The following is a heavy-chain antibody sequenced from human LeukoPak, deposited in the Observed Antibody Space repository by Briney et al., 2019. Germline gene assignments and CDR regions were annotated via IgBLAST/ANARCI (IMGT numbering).Heavy chain of an antibody. J-gene: IGHJ5*02. V-gene: IGHV1-24*01. CDR2: FDPEDGET. CDR1: GYTLTELS. CDR3: ATDVWLAGEYNWFDP. Sequence: ASVKVSCKVSGYTLTELSMHWVRQAPGKGLEWMGGFDPEDGETIYAQKFQGRVTMTEDTSTDTAYMELSSLRSEDTAVYYCATDVWLAGEYNWFDPWGQGTLVTVSS. D-gene: IGHD3-16*01.